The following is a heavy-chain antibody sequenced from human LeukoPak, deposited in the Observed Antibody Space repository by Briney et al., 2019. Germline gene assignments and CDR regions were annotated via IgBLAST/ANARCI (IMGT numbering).Heavy chain of an antibody. J-gene: IGHJ4*02. CDR2: INPNSGGT. CDR1: GYTFTGYY. CDR3: ARDRITMVRGVIGSMGY. D-gene: IGHD3-10*01. Sequence: ASVKVSCKASGYTFTGYYMHWVRQAPGQGLEWMGWINPNSGGTNYAQKFQGRVTMTRDTSISTAYMELSRLRSDDTAVYYCARDRITMVRGVIGSMGYWGQGTLVTVSS. V-gene: IGHV1-2*02.